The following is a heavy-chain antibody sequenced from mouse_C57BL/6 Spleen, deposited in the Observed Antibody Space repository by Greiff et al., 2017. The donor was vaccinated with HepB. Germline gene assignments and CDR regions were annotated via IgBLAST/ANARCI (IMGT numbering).Heavy chain of an antibody. V-gene: IGHV1-47*01. Sequence: VQLQQSGAELVKPGASVKMSCKASGYTFTTYPIEWMKQNHGKSLEWIGNFHPYNDDTKYNEKFKGKATLTVEKSSSTVYLELSRLTSDDSAVYYCARGESTYYYGSSYAMDYWGQGTSVTVSS. J-gene: IGHJ4*01. CDR1: GYTFTTYP. CDR2: FHPYNDDT. CDR3: ARGESTYYYGSSYAMDY. D-gene: IGHD1-1*01.